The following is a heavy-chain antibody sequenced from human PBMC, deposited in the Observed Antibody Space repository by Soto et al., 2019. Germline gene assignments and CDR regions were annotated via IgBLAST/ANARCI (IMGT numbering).Heavy chain of an antibody. J-gene: IGHJ4*02. D-gene: IGHD6-13*01. Sequence: GGSLRLSCAASGLTFSDYYMSWIRQAPGKGLEWVSYISSSSSYTNYADSVKGRFTISRDNAKNSLYLQMNSLRAEDTAVYYCARLPAAGPILFDYWGQGTLVTVSS. CDR3: ARLPAAGPILFDY. V-gene: IGHV3-11*06. CDR1: GLTFSDYY. CDR2: ISSSSSYT.